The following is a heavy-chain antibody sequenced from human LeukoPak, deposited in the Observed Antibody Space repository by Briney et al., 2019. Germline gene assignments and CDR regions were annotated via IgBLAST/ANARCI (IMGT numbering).Heavy chain of an antibody. J-gene: IGHJ1*01. V-gene: IGHV4-59*01. CDR1: GGSISSYY. D-gene: IGHD6-6*01. CDR2: IYYSGST. Sequence: SETLSLTCTVSGGSISSYYWSWIRQPPGKGLEWIGYIYYSGSTNYNPSLQSRVTISVDTSKNQFSLNLNSVTAADTAVYYCARGGAARLHFQNWGQGTLVTVSS. CDR3: ARGGAARLHFQN.